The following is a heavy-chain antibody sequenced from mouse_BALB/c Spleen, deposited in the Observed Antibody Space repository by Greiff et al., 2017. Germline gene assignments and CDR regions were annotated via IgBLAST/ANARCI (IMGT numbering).Heavy chain of an antibody. J-gene: IGHJ3*01. CDR2: IWSGGST. CDR3: ARILYDYAGWFAY. D-gene: IGHD2-4*01. V-gene: IGHV2-2*02. Sequence: VKLVESGPGLVQPSQSLSITCTVSGFSLTSYGVHWVRQSPGKGLEWLGVIWSGGSTDYNAAFISRLSISKDNSKSKVFFKMNSLQANDTAIYYCARILYDYAGWFAYWGQGTLVTVSA. CDR1: GFSLTSYG.